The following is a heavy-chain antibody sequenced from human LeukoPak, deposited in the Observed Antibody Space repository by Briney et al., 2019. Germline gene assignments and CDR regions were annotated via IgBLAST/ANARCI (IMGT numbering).Heavy chain of an antibody. CDR1: GFTFSNYA. J-gene: IGHJ4*02. D-gene: IGHD2-15*01. CDR2: ISGSGGST. V-gene: IGHV3-23*01. CDR3: ARDHQEYCSGGSCTYFDY. Sequence: GGSLRLSCAVSGFTFSNYAMSWVRQAPGKGLEWVSSISGSGGSTYYADSVKGRFTISRDNAKNSLYLQMNSLRAEATAVYYCARDHQEYCSGGSCTYFDYWGQGTLVTVSS.